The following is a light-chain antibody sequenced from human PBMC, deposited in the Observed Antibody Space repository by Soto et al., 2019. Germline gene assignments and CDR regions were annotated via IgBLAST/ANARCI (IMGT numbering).Light chain of an antibody. CDR3: SSYTSSSTLEV. Sequence: QCVLTQPASVSGSPGQSITISCTGTSSDVGGYNYVSWYQQHPGKAPKLMIYDVSNRPSGVSNRFSGSKSGNTASLTISGLQAEDEADYYCSSYTSSSTLEVFGTG. V-gene: IGLV2-14*01. CDR1: SSDVGGYNY. CDR2: DVS. J-gene: IGLJ1*01.